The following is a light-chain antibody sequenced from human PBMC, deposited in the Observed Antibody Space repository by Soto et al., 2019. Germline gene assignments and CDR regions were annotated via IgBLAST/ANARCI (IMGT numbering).Light chain of an antibody. J-gene: IGLJ1*01. Sequence: QSALTQPASVSGSPGHSITISCTGTSSDVGSYNYVSWYQQRPGKAPKLMIYDVSNRPSGVSNRFSGSKSGNTASLTISGLQAEDEADYYCSSYSSSILRVFGTGTKLTVL. CDR3: SSYSSSILRV. CDR1: SSDVGSYNY. CDR2: DVS. V-gene: IGLV2-14*01.